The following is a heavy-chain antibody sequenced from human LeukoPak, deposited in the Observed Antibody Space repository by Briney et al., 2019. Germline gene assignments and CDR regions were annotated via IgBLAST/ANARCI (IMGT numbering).Heavy chain of an antibody. Sequence: GASVKVSCKASGGIFSSYTFNWVRQAPGQGLEWMGRAIPILGIATYAQKFQGRITITADKSTSTAYMELSSLRSEDTALYYCARDRSPLTFDIWGQGTMVTVSS. CDR1: GGIFSSYT. CDR3: ARDRSPLTFDI. J-gene: IGHJ3*02. V-gene: IGHV1-69*04. CDR2: AIPILGIA.